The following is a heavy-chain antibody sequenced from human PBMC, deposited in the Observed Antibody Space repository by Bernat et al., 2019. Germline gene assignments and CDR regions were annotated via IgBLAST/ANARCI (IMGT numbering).Heavy chain of an antibody. CDR2: IYSGGST. D-gene: IGHD3-10*01. CDR3: ARYGSGGAFDI. V-gene: IGHV3-53*04. Sequence: EVHLVESGGGLVNPGGSLRLSCAVSGLSFSDAWMNWVRQAPGKGLEWVSVIYSGGSTYYADSVKGRFTISRHNSKNTLYLQMNSLRAEDTAVYYCARYGSGGAFDIWGQGTMVTVSS. CDR1: GLSFSDAW. J-gene: IGHJ3*02.